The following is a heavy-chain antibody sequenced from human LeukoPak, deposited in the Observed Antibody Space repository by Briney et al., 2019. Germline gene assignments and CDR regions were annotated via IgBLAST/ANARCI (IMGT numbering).Heavy chain of an antibody. CDR1: GYTFTSYG. CDR2: ISADNGNT. V-gene: IGHV1-18*01. CDR3: ARDSSGWYGSDY. Sequence: ASVKVSCKASGYTFTSYGINWVRQAPGQGPGWMGWISADNGNTNYAQKLQGRVTMTTDTSTSTAYMELRSLRSDDTAVYYCARDSSGWYGSDYWGQGTLVTVSS. J-gene: IGHJ4*02. D-gene: IGHD6-19*01.